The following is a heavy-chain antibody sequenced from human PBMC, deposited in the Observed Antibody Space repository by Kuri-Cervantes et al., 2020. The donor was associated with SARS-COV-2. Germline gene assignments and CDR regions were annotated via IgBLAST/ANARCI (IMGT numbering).Heavy chain of an antibody. D-gene: IGHD6-19*01. Sequence: SLKISCAASGFTFDDYAMHWVRQAPEKGLEWVTGISWNSGTIGYADSVKGRFTITRDNAKNSLYLQMNRLRAEDTALYYCAKDHTVAGPWGAFDIWGQGTMVTVSS. V-gene: IGHV3-9*01. J-gene: IGHJ3*02. CDR3: AKDHTVAGPWGAFDI. CDR2: ISWNSGTI. CDR1: GFTFDDYA.